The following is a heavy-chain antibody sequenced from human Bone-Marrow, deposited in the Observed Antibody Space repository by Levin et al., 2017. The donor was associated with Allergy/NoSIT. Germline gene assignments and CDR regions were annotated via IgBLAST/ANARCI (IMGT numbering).Heavy chain of an antibody. Sequence: GESLKISCKGSGYSFTSSWIGWVRQMPGKGLEWVGIIYPGDSDTTYSPSFQGQVTISADKSISTASLQWSSLKASDTAVYYCARLTYCSGGSCYSRGWFDPWGQGTLVTVSS. CDR3: ARLTYCSGGSCYSRGWFDP. CDR1: GYSFTSSW. J-gene: IGHJ5*02. D-gene: IGHD2-15*01. V-gene: IGHV5-51*01. CDR2: IYPGDSDT.